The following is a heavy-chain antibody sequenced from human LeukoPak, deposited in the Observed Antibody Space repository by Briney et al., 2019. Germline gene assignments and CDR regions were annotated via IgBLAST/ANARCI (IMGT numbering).Heavy chain of an antibody. D-gene: IGHD6-19*01. V-gene: IGHV3-64*01. J-gene: IGHJ4*02. CDR2: ISSNGGST. CDR1: GFTFSNYA. Sequence: GGSLRLSCAASGFTFSNYAMLWVRQAPGKGLEYVSAISSNGGSTYYANSVKGRFTISRDNSKNTLYLQMGSLRVEDMAVYYCARASSGWYGYWGQGTLVTVSS. CDR3: ARASSGWYGY.